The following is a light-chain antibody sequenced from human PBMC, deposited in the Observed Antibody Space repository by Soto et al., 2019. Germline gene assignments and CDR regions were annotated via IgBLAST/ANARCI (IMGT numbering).Light chain of an antibody. J-gene: IGKJ3*01. Sequence: DIQMTQSPTSLSASVGDRVTITCRASQDIRNFVAWYQQKPGKATKLLIYAASTLQSGVPSRFSGSGSGTDFTLTSNSLQPEDVATYSCQNYSRVPVFGHGNKVDIK. CDR1: QDIRNF. CDR3: QNYSRVPV. V-gene: IGKV1-27*01. CDR2: AAS.